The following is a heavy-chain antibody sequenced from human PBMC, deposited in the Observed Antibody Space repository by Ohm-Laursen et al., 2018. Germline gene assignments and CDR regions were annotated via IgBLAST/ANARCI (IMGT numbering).Heavy chain of an antibody. J-gene: IGHJ2*01. CDR2: ISANNGNT. V-gene: IGHV1-18*01. CDR1: GYTFTSYG. Sequence: ASVKVSCKASGYTFTSYGISWVRQAPGQGLEWMGWISANNGNTNYAQKLQGRVTMTTDTSTGTAYMELRSLRSDDTAVYYCAKDRGSDWYFDVWGRGTLVTVSS. D-gene: IGHD3-10*01. CDR3: AKDRGSDWYFDV.